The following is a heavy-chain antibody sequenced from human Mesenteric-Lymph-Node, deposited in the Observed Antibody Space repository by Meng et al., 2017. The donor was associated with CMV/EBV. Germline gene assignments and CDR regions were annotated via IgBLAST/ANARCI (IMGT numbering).Heavy chain of an antibody. Sequence: GPLRLSCTVFGYSITSGHYWGWIRQPPGKGLEWIGSIYHSGSTYYNPSLKSRVTLSVDTSKNQFSLKLNSVTAADTAVYYCARDWSGAFGNVVYWGQGTLVTVSS. CDR2: IYHSGST. D-gene: IGHD3-16*01. CDR1: GYSITSGHY. J-gene: IGHJ4*02. V-gene: IGHV4-38-2*02. CDR3: ARDWSGAFGNVVY.